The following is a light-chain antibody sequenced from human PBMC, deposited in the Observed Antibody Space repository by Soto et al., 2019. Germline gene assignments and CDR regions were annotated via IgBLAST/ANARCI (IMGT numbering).Light chain of an antibody. CDR2: SAS. Sequence: DIQLTQSPSVLSASVGDTVTITCRASQALSNYLAWYQQTPGKAPDLLTYSASTLQSGVPSRFSGSGSETEFSLTIRALQPEDFATYYCQQLSRYPLTFGGGTKVDIK. CDR3: QQLSRYPLT. J-gene: IGKJ4*01. CDR1: QALSNY. V-gene: IGKV1-9*01.